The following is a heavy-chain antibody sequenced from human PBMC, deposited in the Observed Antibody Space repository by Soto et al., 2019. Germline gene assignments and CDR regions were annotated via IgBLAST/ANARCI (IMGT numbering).Heavy chain of an antibody. CDR3: AKGGSGNYLTYYYYYGMDV. Sequence: PGGSLRLSCEASGFTFRNNGIHWVRQVPGKGLEWVAVXSYXXNXXXXXDXXXGRFTISRDISKNTVYLQMNNLRTEDTAMYYCAKGGSGNYLTYYYYYGMDVWGLATTVTV. J-gene: IGHJ6*02. CDR2: XSYXXNXX. V-gene: IGHV3-30*18. D-gene: IGHD3-22*01. CDR1: GFTFRNNG.